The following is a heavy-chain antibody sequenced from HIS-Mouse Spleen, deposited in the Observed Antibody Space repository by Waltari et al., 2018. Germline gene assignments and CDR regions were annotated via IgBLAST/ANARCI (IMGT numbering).Heavy chain of an antibody. CDR3: ARDWRGTPGYSYDYGMDV. D-gene: IGHD5-18*01. J-gene: IGHJ6*02. CDR2: IYSTGAT. CDR1: GRSISSGGYY. V-gene: IGHV4-31*03. Sequence: QVQLQESGPGLVKPSQTLSLTCTVSGRSISSGGYYWSLTRQHPGKGLEWIGYIYSTGATYHNPSLKSRVTIAVDTSKNQFSLKLSSVTAADTAVYYCARDWRGTPGYSYDYGMDVWGQGTTVTVSS.